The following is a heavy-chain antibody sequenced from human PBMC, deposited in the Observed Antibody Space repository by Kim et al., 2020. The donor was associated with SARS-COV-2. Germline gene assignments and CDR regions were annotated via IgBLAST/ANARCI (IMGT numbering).Heavy chain of an antibody. Sequence: ASVKVSCKASGYTFTSYGISWVRQAPGQGLEWMGWISAYNGNTNYAQKLQGRVTMTTDTSTSTAYMELRSLRSDDTAVYYCARDLALEYYDSSGYPSPFDYWGQGTLVTVSS. CDR2: ISAYNGNT. V-gene: IGHV1-18*04. CDR1: GYTFTSYG. J-gene: IGHJ4*02. CDR3: ARDLALEYYDSSGYPSPFDY. D-gene: IGHD3-22*01.